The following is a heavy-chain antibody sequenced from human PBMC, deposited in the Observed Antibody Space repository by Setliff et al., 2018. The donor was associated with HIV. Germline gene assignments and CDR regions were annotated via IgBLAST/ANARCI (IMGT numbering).Heavy chain of an antibody. CDR1: DYMFIDYY. J-gene: IGHJ4*02. Sequence: GASVKVSCKASDYMFIDYYIHWVRQAPGQGLEWMGWMNSRSGNIRYAQNFQGRVSMTRNTSITTAYMDLSSLTSEDTAVYYCVIRKAGSGGSRPIDYWGQGTPVTVS. CDR2: MNSRSGNI. D-gene: IGHD6-19*01. V-gene: IGHV1-8*02. CDR3: VIRKAGSGGSRPIDY.